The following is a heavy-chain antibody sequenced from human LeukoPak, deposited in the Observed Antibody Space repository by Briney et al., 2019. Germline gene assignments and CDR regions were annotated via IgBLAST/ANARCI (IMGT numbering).Heavy chain of an antibody. D-gene: IGHD5-24*01. CDR1: GYTFTDYY. CDR2: INPSSGGT. V-gene: IGHV1-2*02. CDR3: ASPKRDGYNIYFDY. J-gene: IGHJ4*02. Sequence: ASVKVSCKASGYTFTDYYMHWVRQAPGQGLEWMGWINPSSGGTNYAQKFQGRVTVTRDTSISTAYMDLSRLRSDDTAVYYCASPKRDGYNIYFDYWGQGTLVTVSS.